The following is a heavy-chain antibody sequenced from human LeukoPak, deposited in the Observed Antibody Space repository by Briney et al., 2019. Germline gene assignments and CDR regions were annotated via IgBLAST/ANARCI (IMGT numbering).Heavy chain of an antibody. D-gene: IGHD3-10*01. CDR3: ASRSGYCSTGINCYGSGSYDY. CDR2: IYTSGST. V-gene: IGHV4-4*09. J-gene: IGHJ4*02. Sequence: SETLSLTCTVSGGSISSYYWSWIRQPPGKGLEWIGYIYTSGSTNYNPSLKSRVTISVDTSKNQFSLKLSSVTAADTAVYYCASRSGYCSTGINCYGSGSYDYWGQGTLVTVSS. CDR1: GGSISSYY.